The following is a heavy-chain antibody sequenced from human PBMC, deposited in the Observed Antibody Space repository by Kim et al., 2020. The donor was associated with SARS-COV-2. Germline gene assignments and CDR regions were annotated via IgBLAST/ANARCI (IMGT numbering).Heavy chain of an antibody. J-gene: IGHJ6*02. Sequence: SVKVSCKASGGTFSSYAISWVRQAPGQGLEWMGGIIPIFGTANYAQKFQGRVTITADESTSTAYMELSSLRSEDTAVYYCAREGERGSDMVRGVTQYYYGMDVWGQGTTVTVSS. CDR2: IIPIFGTA. CDR3: AREGERGSDMVRGVTQYYYGMDV. CDR1: GGTFSSYA. D-gene: IGHD3-10*01. V-gene: IGHV1-69*13.